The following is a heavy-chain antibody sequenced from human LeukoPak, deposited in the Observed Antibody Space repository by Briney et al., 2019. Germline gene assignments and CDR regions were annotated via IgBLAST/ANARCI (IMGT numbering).Heavy chain of an antibody. J-gene: IGHJ4*02. CDR1: GYTFTSYA. CDR2: INPYSGAT. V-gene: IGHV1-2*02. Sequence: ASVKVSCKASGYTFTSYAMNWVRQAPGQGLEWMGWINPYSGATNYAQKFQGRVTMTRDTSISTAYMDLSSLKSDDTAVYYCARAHIGNDLFIDYWGQGTLVTVSS. CDR3: ARAHIGNDLFIDY. D-gene: IGHD2-21*01.